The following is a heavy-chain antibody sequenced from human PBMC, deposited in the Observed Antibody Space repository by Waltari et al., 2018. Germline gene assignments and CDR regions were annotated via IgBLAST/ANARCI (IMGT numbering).Heavy chain of an antibody. V-gene: IGHV4-61*02. CDR1: GGSISSGSYY. D-gene: IGHD3-22*01. Sequence: QVQLQESGPGLVKPSQTLSLTCTVSGGSISSGSYYWSWIRQPAGKGLEWIGRIYTSGSTNYNPSLNSRVTISVDTSKNQFSLKLSSVTAADTAVYYCASGGSGYYQFPFDYWGQGTLVTVSS. J-gene: IGHJ4*02. CDR2: IYTSGST. CDR3: ASGGSGYYQFPFDY.